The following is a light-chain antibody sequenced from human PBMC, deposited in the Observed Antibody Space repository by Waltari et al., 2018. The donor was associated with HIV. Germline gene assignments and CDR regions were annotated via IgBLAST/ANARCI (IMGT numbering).Light chain of an antibody. CDR1: GSNLENQS. CDR2: YDD. J-gene: IGLJ1*01. Sequence: QSVLTQPPSVSGAPGQRVIISCSGGGSNLENQSLNWYPPLPGRTPTLLIYYDDLLPSGVSERFSASKSGTSASLAISGLQSEDEGDYYCASWDDSLHGYVFGSGTKISV. CDR3: ASWDDSLHGYV. V-gene: IGLV1-36*01.